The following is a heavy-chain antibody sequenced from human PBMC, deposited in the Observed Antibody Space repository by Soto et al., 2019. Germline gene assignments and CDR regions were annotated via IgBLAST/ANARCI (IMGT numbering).Heavy chain of an antibody. Sequence: QVQLQESGPGLVKPSQTLSLTCTVSGGSISSGGYYWSWIRQHPGKGLEWIGSIYYTGSTYYNPSLKSRVTISVDTSKNQFSLKLRCVTAADTAVYYCANLYMVRGFRTFDYWGQGTLVTVSS. CDR2: IYYTGST. V-gene: IGHV4-31*03. D-gene: IGHD3-10*01. CDR1: GGSISSGGYY. CDR3: ANLYMVRGFRTFDY. J-gene: IGHJ4*02.